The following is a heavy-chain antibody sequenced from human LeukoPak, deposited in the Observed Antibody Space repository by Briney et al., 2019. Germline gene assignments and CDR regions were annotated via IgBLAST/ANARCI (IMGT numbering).Heavy chain of an antibody. CDR3: ARDRSTGDGS. V-gene: IGHV3-30*03. J-gene: IGHJ5*02. CDR2: ISYDGSNK. CDR1: GFTFSSYG. D-gene: IGHD7-27*01. Sequence: GGALRLSCAASGFTFSSYGMHWGRQAPGKGLGWGAVISYDGSNKYYADSVKGRFTISRDNSKNTRYLQMNSLRAEDTAVYYCARDRSTGDGSWGQGTLVTVSS.